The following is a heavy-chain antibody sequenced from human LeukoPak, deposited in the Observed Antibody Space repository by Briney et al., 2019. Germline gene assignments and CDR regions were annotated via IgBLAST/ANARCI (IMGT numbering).Heavy chain of an antibody. J-gene: IGHJ4*02. Sequence: GGSLRLSCAASGFTFSSYWMHWVRQAPGKGLVWVSRINSDGSSTSYADSVKGRFTISRDNAKNTLYLQMNSLRAEDTAVYYCARGSGSYYWFDYWGQGTLVTVSS. CDR1: GFTFSSYW. D-gene: IGHD1-26*01. CDR3: ARGSGSYYWFDY. V-gene: IGHV3-74*01. CDR2: INSDGSST.